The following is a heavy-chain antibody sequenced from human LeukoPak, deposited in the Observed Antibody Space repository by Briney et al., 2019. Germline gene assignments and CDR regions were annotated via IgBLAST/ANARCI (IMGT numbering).Heavy chain of an antibody. V-gene: IGHV3-66*02. D-gene: IGHD3-16*02. CDR2: IYSGGSA. CDR1: GFTVSSNH. J-gene: IGHJ4*02. CDR3: AREDPIVY. Sequence: GGSLRLSCAASGFTVSSNHMSWVRQAPGKGLEWVSVIYSGGSAYYADSVEGRFTISRDNSKNTLYLQMNSLRADDTAVYYCAREDPIVYWGQGTLVTVSS.